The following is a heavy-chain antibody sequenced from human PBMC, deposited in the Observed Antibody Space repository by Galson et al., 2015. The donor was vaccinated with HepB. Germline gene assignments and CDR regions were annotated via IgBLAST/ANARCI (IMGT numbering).Heavy chain of an antibody. D-gene: IGHD4-17*01. J-gene: IGHJ4*02. CDR1: GYSFTSYW. CDR3: ARLSLDYGDYVVVGPPDG. Sequence: QSGAEVKKPGESLRISCKGSGYSFTSYWISWVRQMPGKGLEWMGRIDPSDSYTNYSPSFQGHVTISADKSISTAYLQGSSLKASDTAMYYCARLSLDYGDYVVVGPPDGWGQGTLVTVSS. V-gene: IGHV5-10-1*01. CDR2: IDPSDSYT.